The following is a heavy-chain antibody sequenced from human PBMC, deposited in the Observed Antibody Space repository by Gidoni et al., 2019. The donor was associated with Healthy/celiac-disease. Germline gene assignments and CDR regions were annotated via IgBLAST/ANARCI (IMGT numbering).Heavy chain of an antibody. D-gene: IGHD6-13*01. Sequence: QVQLQQWGAGLLKPSENLSLTCAVYGGSFSGYYWSWIRQPPGKGLEWIGEINHSGSTNYNPSLKRRVTISVDTSKNQFSLKLSSVTAADTAVYYCAALISSWYRFDYWGQGTLVTVSS. CDR2: INHSGST. CDR3: AALISSWYRFDY. CDR1: GGSFSGYY. J-gene: IGHJ4*02. V-gene: IGHV4-34*01.